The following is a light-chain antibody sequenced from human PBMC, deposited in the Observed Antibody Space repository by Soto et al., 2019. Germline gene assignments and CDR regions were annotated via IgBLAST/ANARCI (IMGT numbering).Light chain of an antibody. Sequence: DIQMTQSPSTLSASVGDTVTITCRASQTVSSWLAWYQQKPGKAPKLLVYRGSSLQMGVPSRFSGSGSGTEFTLTISSLQPDDFATYDCQQYNSFWTFGQGTKVEMK. V-gene: IGKV1-5*03. CDR1: QTVSSW. CDR2: RGS. J-gene: IGKJ1*01. CDR3: QQYNSFWT.